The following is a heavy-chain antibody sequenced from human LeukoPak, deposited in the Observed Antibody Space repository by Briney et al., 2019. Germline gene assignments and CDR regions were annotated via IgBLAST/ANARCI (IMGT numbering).Heavy chain of an antibody. V-gene: IGHV4-38-2*02. CDR2: IYHSGNT. Sequence: SETLSLTCTVSGYSISTSYYWGWIRQPPGKGLEWIGSIYHSGNTYYNPSLKSRVTISVDTSKNQFSLKLNSVTAADTAVYYCARVSQYYDFPLDYWGQGTLVTVSS. J-gene: IGHJ4*02. CDR1: GYSISTSYY. D-gene: IGHD3-3*01. CDR3: ARVSQYYDFPLDY.